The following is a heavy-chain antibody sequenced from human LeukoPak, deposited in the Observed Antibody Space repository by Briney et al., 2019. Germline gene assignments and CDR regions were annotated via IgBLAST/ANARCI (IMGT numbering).Heavy chain of an antibody. CDR3: ARAQGANYDYVWGSYRSFYFDY. J-gene: IGHJ4*02. D-gene: IGHD3-16*02. Sequence: SETLSLTCAVSGYSLSSGYYWGWIRQPPGKGLEWIGSIYHSGSTYYNPSLKSRVTISVDTSKNQFSLKLSSVTAADTAVYYCARAQGANYDYVWGSYRSFYFDYWGQGTLVTVSS. V-gene: IGHV4-38-2*01. CDR1: GYSLSSGYY. CDR2: IYHSGST.